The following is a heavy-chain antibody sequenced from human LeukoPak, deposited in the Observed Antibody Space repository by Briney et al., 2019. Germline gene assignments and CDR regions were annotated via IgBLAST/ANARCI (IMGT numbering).Heavy chain of an antibody. D-gene: IGHD5-12*01. Sequence: SETLSLTCAVYGGSFSGYYWSWIRQPPGKGLEWIGEINHSGSTNYNPSLKSRVTISVDTSKNQFSLKLSSVTAADTAVYYCAGVTVATGEYWGEGTLVTVSS. V-gene: IGHV4-34*01. CDR3: AGVTVATGEY. CDR1: GGSFSGYY. J-gene: IGHJ4*02. CDR2: INHSGST.